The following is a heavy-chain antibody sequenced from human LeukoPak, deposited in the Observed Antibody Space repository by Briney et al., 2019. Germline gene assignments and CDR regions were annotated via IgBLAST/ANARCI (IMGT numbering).Heavy chain of an antibody. CDR3: ARDYSGNYCFDY. J-gene: IGHJ4*02. CDR1: GFTFSYHG. D-gene: IGHD1-26*01. V-gene: IGHV3-30*04. CDR2: ISYDGSKR. Sequence: GRSLRLSCVASGFTFSYHGMHWVRQAPGKGLQWVALISYDGSKRYHADSVKGRFTISRDDSKNTLYLQMNSLTAEDTALYYCARDYSGNYCFDYWGQGTLVTVSS.